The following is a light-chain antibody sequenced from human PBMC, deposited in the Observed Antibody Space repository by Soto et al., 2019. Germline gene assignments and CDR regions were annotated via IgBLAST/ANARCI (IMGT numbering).Light chain of an antibody. V-gene: IGKV1-5*03. CDR3: QHYNSYPEA. CDR2: KAS. Sequence: DIQMTQSPSTLSVSVGDRVTITCWASQTISSWLAWYQQKQGKAPKLLIYKASTLKSGVPSRLRGSGYGTELTITISSMQTDDFATYYCQHYNSYPEAFGQGTKVDIK. CDR1: QTISSW. J-gene: IGKJ1*01.